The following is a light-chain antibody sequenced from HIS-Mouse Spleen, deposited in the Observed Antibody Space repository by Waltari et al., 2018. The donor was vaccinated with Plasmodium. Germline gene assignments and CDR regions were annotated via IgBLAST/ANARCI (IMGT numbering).Light chain of an antibody. CDR2: DAS. Sequence: EIVLTQPPATLSLSPGESATLSCRASQSVSSYLAWYQQKPGQAPRLLIYDASNRATGIPARFSGSGSGTDFTLTISSLEPEDFAVYYCQQRSNWPLTFGGGTKVEIK. V-gene: IGKV3-11*01. CDR1: QSVSSY. CDR3: QQRSNWPLT. J-gene: IGKJ4*01.